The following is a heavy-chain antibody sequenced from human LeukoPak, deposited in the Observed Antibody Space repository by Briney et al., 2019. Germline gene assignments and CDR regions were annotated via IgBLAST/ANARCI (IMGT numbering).Heavy chain of an antibody. CDR2: ISSSGSTI. Sequence: GESLRLSCAASGFTFSSYEMNWVRQAPGKGLEWVSYISSSGSTIYYADSVKGRFTISRDNAKNSLYLQMNSLRAEDTAVYYCARDSGSSSWTPDWFDPWGQGTLATVSS. J-gene: IGHJ5*02. CDR1: GFTFSSYE. V-gene: IGHV3-48*03. D-gene: IGHD6-13*01. CDR3: ARDSGSSSWTPDWFDP.